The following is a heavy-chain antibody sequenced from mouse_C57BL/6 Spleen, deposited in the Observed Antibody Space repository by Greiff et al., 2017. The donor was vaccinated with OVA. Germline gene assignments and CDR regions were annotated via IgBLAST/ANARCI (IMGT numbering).Heavy chain of an antibody. J-gene: IGHJ4*01. V-gene: IGHV1-26*01. CDR1: GYTFTDYY. D-gene: IGHD2-4*01. CDR3: ARKGDYDYDEDAMDY. Sequence: EVQLQQSGPELVKPGASVKISCKASGYTFTDYYMNWVKQSHGKSLEWIGDINPNNGGTSYNQKFKGKATLTVDKSSSTAYMELRSLTSEDSAVYYCARKGDYDYDEDAMDYWGQGTSVTVSS. CDR2: INPNNGGT.